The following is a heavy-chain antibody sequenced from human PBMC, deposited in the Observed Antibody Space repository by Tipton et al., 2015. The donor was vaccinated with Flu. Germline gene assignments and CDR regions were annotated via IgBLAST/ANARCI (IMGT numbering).Heavy chain of an antibody. V-gene: IGHV4-38-2*01. CDR3: ARRVGTFGAVIEDDAFHI. Sequence: TLSLTCSVSGDSIGSDYYWGWIRQPPGKGLEWIGNIHKTGTTYFNPSLTGRVSISVDTSKNQFSLRLTSVTAADTALYYCARRVGTFGAVIEDDAFHIWGQGTLVTVSS. D-gene: IGHD3-16*02. J-gene: IGHJ3*02. CDR1: GDSIGSDYY. CDR2: IHKTGTT.